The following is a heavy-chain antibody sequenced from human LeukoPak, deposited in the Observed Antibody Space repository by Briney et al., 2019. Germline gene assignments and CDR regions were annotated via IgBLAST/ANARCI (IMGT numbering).Heavy chain of an antibody. CDR1: GFTFYDYG. CDR3: ARDGSYSSGGEHWFDP. J-gene: IGHJ5*02. Sequence: PGGSLRLSCAASGFTFYDYGMSWVRQAPGKGVEWGANIKQEGSEKYYVDSVRGGFTTSRDHAKNSLYLQMNSLRAEDTAVYYCARDGSYSSGGEHWFDPWGQGTLVTVSS. V-gene: IGHV3-7*01. CDR2: IKQEGSEK. D-gene: IGHD6-19*01.